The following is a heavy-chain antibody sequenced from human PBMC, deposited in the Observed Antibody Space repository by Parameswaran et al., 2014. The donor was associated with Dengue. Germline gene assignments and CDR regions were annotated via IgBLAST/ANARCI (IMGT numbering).Heavy chain of an antibody. CDR2: ISAYNGNT. Sequence: WVRQAPGQGLEWMGWISAYNGNTNYAQKLQGRVTMTTDTSTSTAYMELRSLRSDDTAVYYCARDMFTIFGVVIIYYGMDVWGQGTTVTVSS. V-gene: IGHV1-18*01. J-gene: IGHJ6*02. CDR3: ARDMFTIFGVVIIYYGMDV. D-gene: IGHD3-3*01.